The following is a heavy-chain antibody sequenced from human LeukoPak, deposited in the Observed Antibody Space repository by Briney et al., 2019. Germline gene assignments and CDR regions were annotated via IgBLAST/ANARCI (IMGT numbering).Heavy chain of an antibody. J-gene: IGHJ4*02. Sequence: ASVKVSCKASGYTFTGYYMHWVRQAPGQGLEWMGRINPNSGGTNYAQKFQGRVTMTRDTFISIVYMELSRLRSDDTAVYYCARYDSSGYYPDRTFDYWGQGTLVTVSS. CDR2: INPNSGGT. V-gene: IGHV1-2*06. CDR1: GYTFTGYY. CDR3: ARYDSSGYYPDRTFDY. D-gene: IGHD3-22*01.